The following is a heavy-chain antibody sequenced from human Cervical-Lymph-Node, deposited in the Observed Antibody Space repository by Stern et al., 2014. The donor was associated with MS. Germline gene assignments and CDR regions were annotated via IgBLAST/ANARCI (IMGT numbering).Heavy chain of an antibody. CDR3: ARDLLWFGEFDWGAMDV. D-gene: IGHD3-10*01. J-gene: IGHJ6*02. CDR1: GFNFSSYA. V-gene: IGHV3-30-3*01. Sequence: VQLVESGGGLVQPGRSLRLSCAATGFNFSSYAMQWVRQAPGKGLEWVAVISYDGSKAYYADSVNGRITISRDNSKKTLFLQMNSLRPEDTADYYCARDLLWFGEFDWGAMDVWGHGTTVTVSS. CDR2: ISYDGSKA.